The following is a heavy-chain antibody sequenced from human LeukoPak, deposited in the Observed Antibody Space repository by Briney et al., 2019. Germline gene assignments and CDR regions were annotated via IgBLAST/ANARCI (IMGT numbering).Heavy chain of an antibody. CDR3: VRGGRGERPNY. CDR1: GFTFRSYE. J-gene: IGHJ4*02. V-gene: IGHV3-48*03. Sequence: PGGSLRLSCEDSGFTFRSYEMNWVRQAPGKGLEWIAYLSSSGSAFSYADSVQGRFTISRDNAKNSVYLQMNSLRVEDTAMYYCVRGGRGERPNYWGQGTLVTVSS. CDR2: LSSSGSAF. D-gene: IGHD3-16*01.